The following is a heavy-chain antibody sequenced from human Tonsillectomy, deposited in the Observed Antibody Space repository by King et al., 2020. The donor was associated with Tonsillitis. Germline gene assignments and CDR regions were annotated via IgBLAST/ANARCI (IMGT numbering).Heavy chain of an antibody. D-gene: IGHD6-19*01. CDR3: AKDREVAGLGARVYYYYSMDV. J-gene: IGHJ6*02. Sequence: VQLVESGGGVVQPGRSLRLSCAASGFTFSSYAMQWVRRAPGKGLEWVAVISYDGSNKYYADSVKGRFTISRDNSKNTLYLQMNSLRGEDTAVYYCAKDREVAGLGARVYYYYSMDVWGQGTTVTVSS. V-gene: IGHV3-30*18. CDR2: ISYDGSNK. CDR1: GFTFSSYA.